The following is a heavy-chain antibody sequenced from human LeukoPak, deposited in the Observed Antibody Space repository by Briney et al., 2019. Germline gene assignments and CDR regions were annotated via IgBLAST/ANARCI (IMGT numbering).Heavy chain of an antibody. J-gene: IGHJ5*02. CDR1: GFTFSDSA. CDR2: ISNTGGRT. D-gene: IGHD3-3*01. V-gene: IGHV3-23*01. Sequence: GRSLRLSCAASGFTFSDSAVSWVRHSPGEGLKWVSSISNTGGRTYCADSVKGRFTITRDNSGNTVDLQMNSLRAGDTAKYYCAKGGQDFDFWRFDLWGQGILVIVSS. CDR3: AKGGQDFDFWRFDL.